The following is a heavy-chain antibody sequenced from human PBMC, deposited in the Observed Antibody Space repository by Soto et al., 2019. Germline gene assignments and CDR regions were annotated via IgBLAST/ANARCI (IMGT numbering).Heavy chain of an antibody. CDR2: IFPSGAT. V-gene: IGHV4-30-4*01. CDR3: ARGSAAKRYFDL. J-gene: IGHJ2*01. CDR1: GVPISGSDYH. D-gene: IGHD5-18*01. Sequence: QVQLEESGPGLVKPSQTLSLMCTVSGVPISGSDYHWSWIRQSPGKGLEWIGYIFPSGATQYNSSLGSRITMSVETSKSQFSLRLTAVTAADTAVYFCARGSAAKRYFDLWGRGTLVTVSS.